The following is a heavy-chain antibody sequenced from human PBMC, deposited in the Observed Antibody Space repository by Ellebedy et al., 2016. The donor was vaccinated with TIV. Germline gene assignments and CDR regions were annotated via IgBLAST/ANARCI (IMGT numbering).Heavy chain of an antibody. D-gene: IGHD3-10*01. Sequence: MPGGSLRLSCTVSGGSISSSSYYWGWNRQPPGKGLEWIGSIYYSGSTYYNPSLKSRVTISVDTSKNQFSLKLSSVTAADTAVYYCASHMVRESTWFDPWGQGTLVTVSS. V-gene: IGHV4-39*01. CDR3: ASHMVRESTWFDP. CDR1: GGSISSSSYY. J-gene: IGHJ5*02. CDR2: IYYSGST.